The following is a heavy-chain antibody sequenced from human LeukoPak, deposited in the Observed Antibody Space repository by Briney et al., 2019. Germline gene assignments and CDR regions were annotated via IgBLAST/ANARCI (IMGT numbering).Heavy chain of an antibody. D-gene: IGHD1-26*01. CDR1: VASISSYY. CDR3: ARARGGSGSYGHFDY. Sequence: SETLCLTCAVSVASISSYYWTCIRQPAGEGLEWIGRIYTSGSTNYNPSLKSRVTMSVDTSKNQFSLKLSSVTAADTAVYYCARARGGSGSYGHFDYWGQGTLVTVSS. CDR2: IYTSGST. J-gene: IGHJ4*02. V-gene: IGHV4-4*07.